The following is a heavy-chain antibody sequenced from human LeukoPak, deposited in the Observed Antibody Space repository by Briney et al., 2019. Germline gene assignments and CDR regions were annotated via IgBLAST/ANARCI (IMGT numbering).Heavy chain of an antibody. V-gene: IGHV4-59*12. J-gene: IGHJ4*02. CDR1: GGSISSYY. CDR3: ARKAGLWFGDYFDY. CDR2: IYYSGST. D-gene: IGHD3-10*01. Sequence: SETLSLTCTVSGGSISSYYWSWIRQPPRKGLEWIGYIYYSGSTYYNPSLKSRVTISVDTSKNQFSLKLSSVTAADTAVYYCARKAGLWFGDYFDYWGQGTLVTVSS.